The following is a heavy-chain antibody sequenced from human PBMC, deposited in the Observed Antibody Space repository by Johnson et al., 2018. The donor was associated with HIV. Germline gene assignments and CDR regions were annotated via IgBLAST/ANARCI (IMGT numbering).Heavy chain of an antibody. V-gene: IGHV3-66*01. Sequence: VQLVESGGGLVQPGGSLRLSCAASGFNVSSDYMNWVRQVPGKGLEWVSLIYSGGSTYYADSVKGRFTISRDDSRNTLHLQMNSLRAEDTAVYYCARESNGDYVAFDIWGQGTMVTVSS. D-gene: IGHD4-17*01. J-gene: IGHJ3*02. CDR2: IYSGGST. CDR3: ARESNGDYVAFDI. CDR1: GFNVSSDY.